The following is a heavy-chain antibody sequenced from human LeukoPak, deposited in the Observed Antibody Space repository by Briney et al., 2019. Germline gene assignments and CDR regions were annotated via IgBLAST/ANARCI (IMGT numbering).Heavy chain of an antibody. D-gene: IGHD6-13*01. V-gene: IGHV3-30*18. CDR2: ISYDGSNK. Sequence: GRSLRLSCAASGFTFNNYGMHWVRQAPGKGLEWVAVISYDGSNKYYADSVKGRFTISRDNSKNTLYLQMNSLRAEDTAVYYCAKDSRGVKAAAGPYDYGMDVWGQGTTVTVSS. CDR3: AKDSRGVKAAAGPYDYGMDV. J-gene: IGHJ6*02. CDR1: GFTFNNYG.